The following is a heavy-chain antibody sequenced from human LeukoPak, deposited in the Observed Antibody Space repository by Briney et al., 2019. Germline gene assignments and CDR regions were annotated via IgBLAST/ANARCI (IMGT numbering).Heavy chain of an antibody. Sequence: GGSLRLSCAASGFTVSSNYMSWVRQAPGKGLEWVSVIYSGGSTYYADSVKGRFTISRDNSKNTLYLQMNSLRAEDTAVYYCARYCSSTSCYGDGMDVWGQGTTVTVSS. CDR1: GFTVSSNY. V-gene: IGHV3-53*01. CDR3: ARYCSSTSCYGDGMDV. CDR2: IYSGGST. J-gene: IGHJ6*02. D-gene: IGHD2-2*01.